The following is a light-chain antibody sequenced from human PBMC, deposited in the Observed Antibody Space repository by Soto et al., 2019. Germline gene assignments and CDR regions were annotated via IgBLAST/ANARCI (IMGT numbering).Light chain of an antibody. CDR1: NSDVGAYTY. Sequence: QSALTQPPSASGSPGQSVTISCTGTNSDVGAYTYVSWYQQHPGKAPRLIIYEVSERPSGVSNRFSGSKSGNTASLVISGLQAEDEADYYCSSYRTGSRVFGGGTKLTVL. CDR2: EVS. V-gene: IGLV2-8*01. CDR3: SSYRTGSRV. J-gene: IGLJ2*01.